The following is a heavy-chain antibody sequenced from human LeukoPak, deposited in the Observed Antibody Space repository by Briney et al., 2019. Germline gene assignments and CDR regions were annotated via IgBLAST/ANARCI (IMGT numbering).Heavy chain of an antibody. CDR1: GGSMRGTNW. D-gene: IGHD1-26*01. Sequence: PSETLSLTCGVSGGSMRGTNWWSWVRQPPGQGLEWIGEISLAGQTNYNPSLNGRVTMSLDKSSNQLSLNLTSVTAADTATYCWTRGSGAFCLFGYWGQGTLVIVSS. CDR3: TRGSGAFCLFGY. J-gene: IGHJ4*02. CDR2: ISLAGQT. V-gene: IGHV4/OR15-8*02.